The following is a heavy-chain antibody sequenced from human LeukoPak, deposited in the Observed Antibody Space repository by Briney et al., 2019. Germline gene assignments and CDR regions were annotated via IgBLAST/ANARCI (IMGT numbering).Heavy chain of an antibody. V-gene: IGHV3-20*04. Sequence: GGTLRLSCAASGFTFDDYGMSWVRQAPGKGLEWFSGINWNGGSTGYADSVKGRFTISRDNSNNTLYLHMNSLRAEDTALYYCAKTAYDNSDWGQGNLVTVSS. CDR1: GFTFDDYG. CDR2: INWNGGST. J-gene: IGHJ4*02. CDR3: AKTAYDNSD. D-gene: IGHD3-22*01.